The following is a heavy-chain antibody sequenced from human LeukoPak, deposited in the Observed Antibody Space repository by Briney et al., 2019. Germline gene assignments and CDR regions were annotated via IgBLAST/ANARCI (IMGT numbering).Heavy chain of an antibody. V-gene: IGHV4-59*08. CDR2: IYYSGST. CDR3: ARQAPQYYYYYGMDV. CDR1: GGSISNYY. J-gene: IGHJ6*02. Sequence: PSETLSLTCTVSGGSISNYYWSWIRQPPGKGLEWIGNIYYSGSTNYNPSVKSRVTISVDTSNNQFSLKLSSVTAADTAVYYCARQAPQYYYYYGMDVWGQRTTVTVS.